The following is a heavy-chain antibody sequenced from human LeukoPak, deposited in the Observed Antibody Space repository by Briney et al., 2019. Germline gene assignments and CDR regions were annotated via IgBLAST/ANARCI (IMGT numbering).Heavy chain of an antibody. D-gene: IGHD3-16*01. CDR3: ARSSAIMSWFDP. J-gene: IGHJ5*02. Sequence: GESLKIFCWGSGYSFTSYWIGLVRQMSGKGLELRGIIYPGESDTRYSPSFQGQVTISADKSISTAYLQWSSLKASDAAMYYCARSSAIMSWFDPWGQGTLVTVSS. CDR2: IYPGESDT. V-gene: IGHV5-51*01. CDR1: GYSFTSYW.